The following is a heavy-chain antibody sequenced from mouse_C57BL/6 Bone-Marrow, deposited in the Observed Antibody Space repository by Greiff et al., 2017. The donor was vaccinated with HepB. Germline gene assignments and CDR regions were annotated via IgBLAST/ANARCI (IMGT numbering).Heavy chain of an antibody. CDR1: GFSLTSYG. CDR3: ARHRGSTMVTTRDD. Sequence: VHLVESGPGLVAPSQTLSITCTVSGFSLTSYGVHWVRQPPGKGLEWLVVIWSDGSTTYNSALKSRLSISKDNSKSKVFLKMNSLQTDYTAIYYCARHRGSTMVTTRDDWGQGTTLTVSS. CDR2: IWSDGST. D-gene: IGHD2-2*01. V-gene: IGHV2-6-1*01. J-gene: IGHJ2*01.